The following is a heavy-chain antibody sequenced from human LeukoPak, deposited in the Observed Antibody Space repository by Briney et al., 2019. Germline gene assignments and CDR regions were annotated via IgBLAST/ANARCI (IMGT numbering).Heavy chain of an antibody. CDR2: INPGDSDT. J-gene: IGHJ4*02. CDR3: ARHPITRYYDSSGYSAAGPDY. V-gene: IGHV5-51*01. CDR1: GYRFTTYW. D-gene: IGHD3-22*01. Sequence: GESLKISCKGSGYRFTTYWIGWVRQMPGKGLEWMGIINPGDSDTRYSPSFQGQVTISADKSISTAYLLWSSLKASDTAMYYCARHPITRYYDSSGYSAAGPDYWGQGTLVTVSS.